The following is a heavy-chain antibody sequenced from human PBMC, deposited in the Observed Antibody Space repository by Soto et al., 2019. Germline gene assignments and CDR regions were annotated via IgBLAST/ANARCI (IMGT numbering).Heavy chain of an antibody. J-gene: IGHJ6*03. CDR3: AKDLWFGKNYYDYYYMDV. Sequence: EQLVESGGGVVQPGRSLRLSCAASGFTFSSYGMHWVRQAPGRGLEWVALISYDGSNKYYADSVKGRFTISRDNSRTTVYLQMNSLRAEDTAVYYCAKDLWFGKNYYDYYYMDVWGKGTTVTVSS. CDR1: GFTFSSYG. D-gene: IGHD3-10*01. CDR2: ISYDGSNK. V-gene: IGHV3-30*18.